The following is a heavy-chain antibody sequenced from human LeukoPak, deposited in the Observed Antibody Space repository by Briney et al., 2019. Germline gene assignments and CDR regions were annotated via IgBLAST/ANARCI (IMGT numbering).Heavy chain of an antibody. Sequence: GGSLRLSCAASGFTFSSYAMHWVRQAPGKGLEYVSAISSNGGSTYYANSVKGRFTISRDNSKNTLYLQMNSLRAEDTAVYYCAKDFLRDISDRGAFDIWGQGTMVTVSS. J-gene: IGHJ3*02. V-gene: IGHV3-64*01. CDR2: ISSNGGST. D-gene: IGHD2-15*01. CDR3: AKDFLRDISDRGAFDI. CDR1: GFTFSSYA.